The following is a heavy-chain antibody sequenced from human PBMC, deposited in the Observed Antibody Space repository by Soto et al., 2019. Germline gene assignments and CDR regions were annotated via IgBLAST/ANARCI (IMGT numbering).Heavy chain of an antibody. CDR3: AKDFDFWSGYYGDYFDY. Sequence: EVQLLESGGGLVQPGGSLRLSCAASGFTFSSYAMSWVRQAPGKGLEWVSAISGSRGSTYYADSVKGRFTISRDNSKNTLYLQMTSLRAEDTAVYYCAKDFDFWSGYYGDYFDYWGQGTLVTVSS. CDR1: GFTFSSYA. V-gene: IGHV3-23*01. J-gene: IGHJ4*02. CDR2: ISGSRGST. D-gene: IGHD3-3*01.